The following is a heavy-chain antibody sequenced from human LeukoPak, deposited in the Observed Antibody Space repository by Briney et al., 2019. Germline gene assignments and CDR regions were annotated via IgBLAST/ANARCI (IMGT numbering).Heavy chain of an antibody. CDR3: ARVWNYYDSSGYYST. CDR1: GYTFTGYY. Sequence: ASVKVSCKASGYTFTGYYMHWVRQAPGQGLEWMGIINPSAGSTNYAQKFQGRVTMTRDTSISTAYMELSRLRSDDTAVYYCARVWNYYDSSGYYSTWGQGTLVTVSS. CDR2: INPSAGST. J-gene: IGHJ4*02. D-gene: IGHD3-22*01. V-gene: IGHV1-46*01.